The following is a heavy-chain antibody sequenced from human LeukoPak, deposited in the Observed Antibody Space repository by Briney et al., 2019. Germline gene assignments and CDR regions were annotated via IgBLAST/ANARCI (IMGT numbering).Heavy chain of an antibody. CDR3: ARLLYGDYAAY. Sequence: ASVKVSCKASGYTFTDYAMNWVRQAPGQGLEWMGWINTNTGNPTYAQGFTGRFVFSLDTSVNTAYLQISSLKAEDTAVYYCARLLYGDYAAYWGQGTLVTVSS. V-gene: IGHV7-4-1*02. J-gene: IGHJ4*02. CDR1: GYTFTDYA. D-gene: IGHD4-17*01. CDR2: INTNTGNP.